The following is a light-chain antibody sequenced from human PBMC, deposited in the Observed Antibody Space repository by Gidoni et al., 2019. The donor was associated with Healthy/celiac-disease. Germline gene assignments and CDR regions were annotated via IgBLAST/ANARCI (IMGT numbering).Light chain of an antibody. J-gene: IGKJ2*01. CDR1: QSVSSSY. CDR3: QQYGSF. Sequence: EIALTQSPGTLSLSPGESATLSCRASQSVSSSYLAWYQQKPGQAPRLLIYGASSRATGIPDRFSGSGSGTDFTLTISRLEPEDFAVYYCQQYGSFFGQGTKLEIK. CDR2: GAS. V-gene: IGKV3-20*01.